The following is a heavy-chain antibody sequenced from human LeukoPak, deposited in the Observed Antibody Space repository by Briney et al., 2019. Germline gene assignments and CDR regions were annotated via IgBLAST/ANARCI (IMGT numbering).Heavy chain of an antibody. CDR3: ARPVDSSGYYLFDY. J-gene: IGHJ4*02. Sequence: GASVKVSCKASGGTFSSYAISWVRQAPGQGLEWMGRIIPILGIANYAQKFQGRVTITADKSTSTAYMELSSLRSEDTAVYYCARPVDSSGYYLFDYWGQGTLVTVSS. D-gene: IGHD3-22*01. V-gene: IGHV1-69*04. CDR1: GGTFSSYA. CDR2: IIPILGIA.